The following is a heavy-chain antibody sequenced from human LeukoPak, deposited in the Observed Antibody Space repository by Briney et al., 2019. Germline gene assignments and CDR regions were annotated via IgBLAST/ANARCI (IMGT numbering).Heavy chain of an antibody. V-gene: IGHV3-21*01. J-gene: IGHJ3*02. CDR2: ISSSSSYI. Sequence: GGSLRLSCAASGFTFSSYSMNWVRQAPGKGLEWVSSISSSSSYIYYADSVKGRFTISRDNAKNSLYLQMNSLRAEDTAVYYCARDVLIAADGVIRLDAFDIWGQGTVVTVSS. CDR1: GFTFSSYS. D-gene: IGHD6-13*01. CDR3: ARDVLIAADGVIRLDAFDI.